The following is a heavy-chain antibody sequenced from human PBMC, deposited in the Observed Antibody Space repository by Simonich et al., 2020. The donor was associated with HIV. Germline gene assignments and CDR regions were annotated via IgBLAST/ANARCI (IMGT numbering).Heavy chain of an antibody. J-gene: IGHJ3*02. CDR2: LSWDSGNI. V-gene: IGHV3-9*03. CDR3: ARLAVAGTGTAFDI. CDR1: GFTFDDHA. Sequence: EVQLVESGGGLVQPGRSLRLSCAAYGFTFDDHAMHRVRQAPGKCLGVVSGLSWDSGNIGYADSVKGRVTISRDNAKNSLYLQMNSLRAEDMALYYCARLAVAGTGTAFDIWGQGTMVTVSS. D-gene: IGHD6-19*01.